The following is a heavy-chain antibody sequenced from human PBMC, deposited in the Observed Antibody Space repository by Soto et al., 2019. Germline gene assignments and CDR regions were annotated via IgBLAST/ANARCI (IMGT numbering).Heavy chain of an antibody. V-gene: IGHV3-74*01. CDR1: GFTFSNYW. J-gene: IGHJ4*02. CDR2: IHRDGSPT. CDR3: ARDGPSLSIDY. Sequence: GGSLRLSCAVSGFTFSNYWMHWVRQAPGKGLEWVSRIHRDGSPTTYADSVKGRFTISRDNAKNTLYLQMDSLRAEDTAVYYCARDGPSLSIDYWGRGTLVTVSS.